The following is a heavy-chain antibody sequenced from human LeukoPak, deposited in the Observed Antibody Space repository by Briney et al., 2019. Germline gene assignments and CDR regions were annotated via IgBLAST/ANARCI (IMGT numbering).Heavy chain of an antibody. CDR2: ISGSGGST. D-gene: IGHD4-11*01. J-gene: IGHJ4*02. V-gene: IGHV3-23*01. CDR3: ARLSQMTTVALGY. Sequence: GGSLRLSCATSGFTFSSYAMSWVRQAPGKGLEWVSAISGSGGSTYYADSVKGRFTISRDNSKNTLYLQMNSLRAEDTAVYYCARLSQMTTVALGYWGQGTLVTVSS. CDR1: GFTFSSYA.